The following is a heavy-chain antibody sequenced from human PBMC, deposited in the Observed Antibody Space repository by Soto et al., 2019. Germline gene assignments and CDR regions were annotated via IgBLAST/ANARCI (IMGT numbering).Heavy chain of an antibody. Sequence: QVQLVESGGGVVQPGRSLTVSCAASGFTFSNYGMHWVRQPPGKGLEWVAVISYDGNDRHYTDSVKGRFTISRDNSKKTLYLQMNSLRAEDTAVYYCAQNVYVSPFEYWGQGTLVTVSS. CDR3: AQNVYVSPFEY. CDR1: GFTFSNYG. J-gene: IGHJ4*02. D-gene: IGHD3-16*01. V-gene: IGHV3-30*03. CDR2: ISYDGNDR.